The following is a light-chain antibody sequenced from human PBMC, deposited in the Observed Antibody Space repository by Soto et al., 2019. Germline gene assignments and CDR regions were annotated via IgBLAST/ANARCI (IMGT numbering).Light chain of an antibody. Sequence: QSVLTQPPSVSGAPGQRVTISCTGSSSNIGAGYDVHWYQQLPGTAPKLLIYGNSNRPSGVPDRFSGSKSGTSASLAITGLQAEDEADYYCQSYACSLSGSNDVFGTGTKVTVL. J-gene: IGLJ1*01. CDR2: GNS. CDR1: SSNIGAGYD. CDR3: QSYACSLSGSNDV. V-gene: IGLV1-40*01.